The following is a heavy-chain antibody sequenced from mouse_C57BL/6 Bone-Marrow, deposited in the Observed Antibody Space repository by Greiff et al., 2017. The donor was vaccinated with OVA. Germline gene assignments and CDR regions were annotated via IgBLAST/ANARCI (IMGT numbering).Heavy chain of an antibody. Sequence: QVQLKQSGAELARPGASVKLSCKASGYTFTSYGISWVKQRTGQGLEWIGEIYPRSGNTYYNEKFKGKATLTADKSSSTAYMELRSLTSEDSAVYFCARRYYGYAYYFDYWGQGTTLTVSS. CDR2: IYPRSGNT. V-gene: IGHV1-81*01. D-gene: IGHD2-2*01. CDR3: ARRYYGYAYYFDY. CDR1: GYTFTSYG. J-gene: IGHJ2*01.